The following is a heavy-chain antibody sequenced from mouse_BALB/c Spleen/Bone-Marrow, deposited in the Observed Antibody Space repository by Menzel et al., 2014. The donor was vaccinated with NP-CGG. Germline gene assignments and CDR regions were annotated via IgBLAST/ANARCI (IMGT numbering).Heavy chain of an antibody. V-gene: IGHV14-3*02. CDR3: TRNYVSHYFDY. J-gene: IGHJ2*01. CDR1: GFNIKDTF. D-gene: IGHD1-1*01. CDR2: IDPANDNS. Sequence: EVQLVESGAELVKPGASVKLSCAASGFNIKDTFIHWVKQRPEQGLEWIGSIDPANDNSKFDPKFQGKATLTADTSSNTAYLQLSSLTSEDTAVYFCTRNYVSHYFDYWGQGATLTVSS.